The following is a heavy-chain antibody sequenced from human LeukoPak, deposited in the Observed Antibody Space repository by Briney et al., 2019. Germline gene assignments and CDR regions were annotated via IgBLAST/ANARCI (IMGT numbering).Heavy chain of an antibody. V-gene: IGHV4-31*03. D-gene: IGHD2-15*01. CDR3: ARDLSGGNWFDP. Sequence: SETLSLTCTASGGSISSGGYYWSWIRQHPGKGLEWIGYIYYSGSTYYNPSLKSRVTISVDTSKNQFSLKLSSVTAADTAVYYCARDLSGGNWFDPWGQGTLVTVSS. J-gene: IGHJ5*02. CDR1: GGSISSGGYY. CDR2: IYYSGST.